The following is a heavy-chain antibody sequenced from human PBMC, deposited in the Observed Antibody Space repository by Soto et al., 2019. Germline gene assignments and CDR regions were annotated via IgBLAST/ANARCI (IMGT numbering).Heavy chain of an antibody. Sequence: SETLSLTCAVYGGSFSGYYWSWIRQPPGKGLEWIGEINHSGSTNYNPSLKSRVTISVDTSKNQFSLKLSSVTAADTAVYYCARDCSLTGLRYCSGGSCLHQPDNWFDPWGQGTLVTVSS. CDR3: ARDCSLTGLRYCSGGSCLHQPDNWFDP. CDR1: GGSFSGYY. CDR2: INHSGST. J-gene: IGHJ5*02. D-gene: IGHD2-15*01. V-gene: IGHV4-34*01.